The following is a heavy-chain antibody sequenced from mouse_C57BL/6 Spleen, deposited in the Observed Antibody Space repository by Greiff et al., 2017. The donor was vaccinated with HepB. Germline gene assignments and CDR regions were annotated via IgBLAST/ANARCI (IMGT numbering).Heavy chain of an antibody. Sequence: QVQLQQPGAELVKPGASVKMSCKASGYTFTSYWITWVKQRPGQGLEWIGDIYPGSGSTNYNEKFKSKATLTVDTSSSTAYMQLSSLTSEDSAVYYCARGYGNYPYAMDYWGQGTSVTVSS. D-gene: IGHD2-10*02. V-gene: IGHV1-55*01. J-gene: IGHJ4*01. CDR3: ARGYGNYPYAMDY. CDR1: GYTFTSYW. CDR2: IYPGSGST.